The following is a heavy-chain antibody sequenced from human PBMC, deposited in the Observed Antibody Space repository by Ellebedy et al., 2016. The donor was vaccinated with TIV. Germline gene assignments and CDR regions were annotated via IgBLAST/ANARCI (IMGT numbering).Heavy chain of an antibody. Sequence: GESLKISCAASGFTFTTFWMSWVRQAPGKGLEWVGNINQDGSEKCYGDSVKGRFTISRDNAKNSVYLQMNSLRAEDTAVYYCARDSDYLAGYYYGMDVWGQGTTVTVSS. D-gene: IGHD2/OR15-2a*01. J-gene: IGHJ6*02. CDR2: INQDGSEK. CDR1: GFTFTTFW. CDR3: ARDSDYLAGYYYGMDV. V-gene: IGHV3-7*01.